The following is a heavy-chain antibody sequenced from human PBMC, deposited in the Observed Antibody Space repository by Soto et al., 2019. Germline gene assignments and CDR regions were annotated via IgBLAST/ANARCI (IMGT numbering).Heavy chain of an antibody. D-gene: IGHD2-15*01. Sequence: EVQLVESGGGLVKPGGSLRLSCAASGFSFSSYSMNWVRQAPGKGLEWVSSIRSSTSYINYADSVKGRFTISRDNAKKSLYLQMNSLRAEDTAVYYCARGYTGYCSGGTCYWFDPWGQGTLVTVSS. CDR2: IRSSTSYI. CDR1: GFSFSSYS. J-gene: IGHJ5*02. CDR3: ARGYTGYCSGGTCYWFDP. V-gene: IGHV3-21*01.